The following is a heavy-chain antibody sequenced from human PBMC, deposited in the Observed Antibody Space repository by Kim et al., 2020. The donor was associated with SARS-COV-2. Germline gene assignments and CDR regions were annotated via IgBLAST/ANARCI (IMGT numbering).Heavy chain of an antibody. CDR3: ATFPTPRSRTSFDY. CDR1: GGSINSEYYS. CDR2: SSYSGTT. D-gene: IGHD2-2*01. Sequence: SETLSLTCIVSGGSINSEYYSWAWIRQPPGKGLEWIGSSSYSGTTDYNPSLKSRVAMSVDTSKTQLSLNVSSVTAADTAVYYCATFPTPRSRTSFDYWGRGTLVTVSS. J-gene: IGHJ4*02. V-gene: IGHV4-39*01.